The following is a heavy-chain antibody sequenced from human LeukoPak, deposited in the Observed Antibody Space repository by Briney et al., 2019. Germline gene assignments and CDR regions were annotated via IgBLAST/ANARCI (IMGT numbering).Heavy chain of an antibody. J-gene: IGHJ4*02. V-gene: IGHV1-2*04. CDR3: ARGLINGHDFDY. Sequence: ASVKVSCKASGYTFTGYYMHWVRQVPGQGPEWMGWIHPISGDTNQAQKFQGWVTLTRDTSISTAYMDLSRLTSDDTAVNYCARGLINGHDFDYWGQGTLVTVSS. CDR1: GYTFTGYY. D-gene: IGHD1-20*01. CDR2: IHPISGDT.